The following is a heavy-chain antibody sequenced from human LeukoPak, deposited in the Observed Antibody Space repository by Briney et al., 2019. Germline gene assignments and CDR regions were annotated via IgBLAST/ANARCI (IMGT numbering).Heavy chain of an antibody. J-gene: IGHJ6*02. CDR1: GYTFTSYG. CDR3: ARIHGIDGHKWYYYYYGMDV. Sequence: ASVKVSCKASGYTFTSYGISWVRQAPGQGLEWMGWISAYNGNTNYAQKLQGRVTMTTDTSTSTAYMELRSLRSDDTAVYYCARIHGIDGHKWYYYYYGMDVWGQGTTVTVSS. V-gene: IGHV1-18*01. D-gene: IGHD1-26*01. CDR2: ISAYNGNT.